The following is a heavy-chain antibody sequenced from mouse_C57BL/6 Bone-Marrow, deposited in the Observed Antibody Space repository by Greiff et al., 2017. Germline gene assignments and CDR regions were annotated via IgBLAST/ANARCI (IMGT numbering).Heavy chain of an antibody. J-gene: IGHJ2*01. CDR3: ERESGVSGDFDY. V-gene: IGHV1-50*01. D-gene: IGHD1-3*01. CDR2: IDPSDSYT. Sequence: QVQLQQPGAELVKPGASVKLSCKASGYTFTSYWMQWVKQRPGQGLEWIGEIDPSDSYTNYNQKFKGKGTLTVDTSSSTAYMQLSSLTSEDSAVYYCERESGVSGDFDYWGQGTTLTVSS. CDR1: GYTFTSYW.